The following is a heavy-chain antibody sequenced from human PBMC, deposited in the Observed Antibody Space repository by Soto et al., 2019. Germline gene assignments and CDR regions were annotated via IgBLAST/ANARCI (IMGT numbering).Heavy chain of an antibody. CDR2: IMPGSSHI. Sequence: EVQLVESGGGLVQPGGSLRLTCAASGFTFSIYSMNWVRQAPGKGLEWVSYIMPGSSHIFYADSVKGRFTISRDNAKNSLYLQMNSLRAEDTAVYYCAIEIVGATSVHVFDIWGQETMVTVSS. J-gene: IGHJ3*02. D-gene: IGHD1-26*01. CDR3: AIEIVGATSVHVFDI. CDR1: GFTFSIYS. V-gene: IGHV3-48*01.